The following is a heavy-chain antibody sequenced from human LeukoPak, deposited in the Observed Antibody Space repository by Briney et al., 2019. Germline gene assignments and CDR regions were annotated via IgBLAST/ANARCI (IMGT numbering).Heavy chain of an antibody. CDR1: GFIFSSYA. V-gene: IGHV3-23*01. Sequence: AGGSLRLSCAASGFIFSSYAMTWVRQAPGRGLEWVSVISGSGTSTYHADSVKGRFTVSRDNSKNTLYLQMNSLRAEDTAVYYCAKAEHYDILTGYSHFDCWGQGTLVTVFS. CDR2: ISGSGTST. J-gene: IGHJ4*02. D-gene: IGHD3-9*01. CDR3: AKAEHYDILTGYSHFDC.